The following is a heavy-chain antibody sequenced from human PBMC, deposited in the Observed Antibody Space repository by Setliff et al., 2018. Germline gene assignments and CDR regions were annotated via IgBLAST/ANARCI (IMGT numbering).Heavy chain of an antibody. CDR1: GYTFTSYD. V-gene: IGHV1-8*03. D-gene: IGHD2-15*01. CDR2: MNPNSGHT. Sequence: ASVKVSCKASGYTFTSYDINWVRQATGQGLEWMGWMNPNSGHTGYAQKFQGRVTITRNTSISTTYMGLSSLRSEDTAVYYCARGSRSGGKGGYNWFDPWGQGTLVTVSS. J-gene: IGHJ5*02. CDR3: ARGSRSGGKGGYNWFDP.